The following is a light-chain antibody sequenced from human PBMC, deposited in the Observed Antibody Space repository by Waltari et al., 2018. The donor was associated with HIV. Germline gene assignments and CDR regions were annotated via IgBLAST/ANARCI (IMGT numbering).Light chain of an antibody. Sequence: QAVVTQEPSLSVPPGGTVTFTCASFTGRVTTTHYPDWFHQRAGQAPRTRIYDGDKRNPGTPGRFAGSIAEGKAALTLTGAQPEDEATYHCLLSFHTVRVFGGGT. CDR1: TGRVTTTHY. CDR3: LLSFHTVRV. V-gene: IGLV7-46*01. J-gene: IGLJ3*02. CDR2: DGD.